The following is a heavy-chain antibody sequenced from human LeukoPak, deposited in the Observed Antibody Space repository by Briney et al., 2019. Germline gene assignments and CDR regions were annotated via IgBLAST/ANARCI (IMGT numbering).Heavy chain of an antibody. J-gene: IGHJ4*02. Sequence: ASVKVSCKGSGYTFTAYYMDWVRQAPGQGLEWMGRINPNSGGTNYAQKFQGRVTMTRGTSISTAYMELSRLRSDDTAVYYCARDMGLAYIVVVTLPDYWGQGTLVTVSS. CDR2: INPNSGGT. D-gene: IGHD3-22*01. V-gene: IGHV1-2*02. CDR1: GYTFTAYY. CDR3: ARDMGLAYIVVVTLPDY.